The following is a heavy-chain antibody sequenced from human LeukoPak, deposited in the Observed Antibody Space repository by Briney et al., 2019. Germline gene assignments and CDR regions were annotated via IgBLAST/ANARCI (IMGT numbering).Heavy chain of an antibody. CDR2: IIPIFGTA. CDR3: ARARITDPRGHNWFDP. CDR1: GGTFSSYA. D-gene: IGHD2-15*01. V-gene: IGHV1-69*13. Sequence: ASVKVSCKASGGTFSSYAISWVRQAPGQGLEWMGGIIPIFGTANYAQKFQGRVTITADESTSTAYMELSSLRSEDTAVYYCARARITDPRGHNWFDPWGQGTLVTVSS. J-gene: IGHJ5*02.